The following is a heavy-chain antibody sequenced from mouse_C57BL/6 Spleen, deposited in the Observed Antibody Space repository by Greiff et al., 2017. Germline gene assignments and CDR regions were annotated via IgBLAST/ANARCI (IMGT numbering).Heavy chain of an antibody. CDR1: GFTFSDYG. CDR2: ISSGSSTI. V-gene: IGHV5-17*01. CDR3: ARWSYYDYGFDY. J-gene: IGHJ2*01. D-gene: IGHD2-4*01. Sequence: EVNVVESGGGLVKPGGSLKLSCAASGFTFSDYGMHWVRQAPEKGLEWVAYISSGSSTIYYADTVKGRFTIARDNAKNTLFLQMTSLRSEDTAMYYCARWSYYDYGFDYWGQGTTLTVSS.